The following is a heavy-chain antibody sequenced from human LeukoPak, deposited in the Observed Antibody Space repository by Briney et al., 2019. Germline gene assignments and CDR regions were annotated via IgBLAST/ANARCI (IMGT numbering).Heavy chain of an antibody. CDR1: GFTFSTSW. V-gene: IGHV3-7*01. J-gene: IGHJ5*02. D-gene: IGHD3-10*01. CDR3: ARDRAGRKAWVEFDP. Sequence: GGSLRLSCAASGFTFSTSWMTWVRQSPGKGLEWVANIEPHGSETYYVDPVKGRFTISRDNSKNTVYLEMNSLRPEDTAVYFCARDRAGRKAWVEFDPWGQGTLVTVSS. CDR2: IEPHGSET.